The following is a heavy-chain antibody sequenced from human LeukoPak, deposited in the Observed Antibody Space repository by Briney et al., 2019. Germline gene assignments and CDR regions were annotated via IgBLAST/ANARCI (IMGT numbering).Heavy chain of an antibody. Sequence: SETLSLTCAVSGGSISSSNWWSWVRQPPGKGLEWIGEIYHSGSTNYNPSLKSRVTISVDKSKNQFSLKLSSVTAADTAVYYCAREGSGYDRSLDYWGQGTLVTVSS. V-gene: IGHV4-4*02. CDR2: IYHSGST. CDR1: GGSISSSNW. D-gene: IGHD5-12*01. J-gene: IGHJ4*02. CDR3: AREGSGYDRSLDY.